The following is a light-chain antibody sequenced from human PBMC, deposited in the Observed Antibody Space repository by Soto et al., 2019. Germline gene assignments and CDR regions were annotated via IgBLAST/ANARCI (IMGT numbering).Light chain of an antibody. CDR1: QLVSSNF. CDR2: DAS. CDR3: QQRSNWPIT. Sequence: EILLTQSPGPLSFSPGERATLSCRASQLVSSNFLAWYQQKPGQAPRLLIYDASNRATGIPARFSGSGSGTDFTLTISSLEPEDFAVYYCQQRSNWPITFGQGTRLEIK. J-gene: IGKJ5*01. V-gene: IGKV3D-20*02.